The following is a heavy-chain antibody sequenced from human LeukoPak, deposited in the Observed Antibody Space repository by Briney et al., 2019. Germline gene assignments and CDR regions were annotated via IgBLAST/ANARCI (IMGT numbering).Heavy chain of an antibody. V-gene: IGHV1-69*01. Sequence: ASVKVSCKASGGTFSSYAISWVRQAPGQGLEWVGGIIPVFGTANYAQKFQGRVTITADESTSTAYMELSSLRSEDTAVYYCVRDPGTIFGVVTRHRFDPWGQGTLVTVSS. CDR3: VRDPGTIFGVVTRHRFDP. CDR1: GGTFSSYA. J-gene: IGHJ5*02. CDR2: IIPVFGTA. D-gene: IGHD3-3*01.